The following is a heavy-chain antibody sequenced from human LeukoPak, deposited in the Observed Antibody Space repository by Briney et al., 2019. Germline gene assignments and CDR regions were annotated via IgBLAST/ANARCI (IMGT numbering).Heavy chain of an antibody. J-gene: IGHJ4*02. D-gene: IGHD2-15*01. Sequence: GGSLRLSCAASGFTFSSYSMNWVRQAPGKGLEWVSSISSSSSYIYYADSVKGRFTISRDNAKNSLHLQMNSLRAEDTAVYYCARVPVVVAATGVDYWGQGTLVTVSS. CDR1: GFTFSSYS. V-gene: IGHV3-21*01. CDR2: ISSSSSYI. CDR3: ARVPVVVAATGVDY.